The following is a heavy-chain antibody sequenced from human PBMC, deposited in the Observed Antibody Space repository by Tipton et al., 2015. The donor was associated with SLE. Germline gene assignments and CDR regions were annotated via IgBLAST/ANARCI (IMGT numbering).Heavy chain of an antibody. J-gene: IGHJ6*03. V-gene: IGHV4-59*02. D-gene: IGHD1-1*01. CDR3: ASGREWNWSPYYMDV. CDR2: RFHDGNI. CDR1: GDSVKSRY. Sequence: TLSLTCTVSGDSVKSRYWIWVRQPAGRGLEWLAYRFHDGNINYNPSLKTRLTMSVDTSRDQFSLTLNSVTAADTGIYYCASGREWNWSPYYMDVWGKGTTVTVSS.